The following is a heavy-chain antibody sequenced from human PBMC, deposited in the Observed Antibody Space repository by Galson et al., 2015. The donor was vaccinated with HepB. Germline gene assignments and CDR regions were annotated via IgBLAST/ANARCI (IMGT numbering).Heavy chain of an antibody. J-gene: IGHJ4*02. V-gene: IGHV3-7*03. CDR1: GFTFSSYW. CDR3: ARDRLLYYYDSSGYSDY. CDR2: IKQDGSEK. Sequence: SLRLSCAASGFTFSSYWMSWVRQAPGKGLEWVANIKQDGSEKYYVDSVKGRFTISRDNAKNSLYLQMNSLRAEDTAVYYCARDRLLYYYDSSGYSDYWGQGTLVTVSS. D-gene: IGHD3-22*01.